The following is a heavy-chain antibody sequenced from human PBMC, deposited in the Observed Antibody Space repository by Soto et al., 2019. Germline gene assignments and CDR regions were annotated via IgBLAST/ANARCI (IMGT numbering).Heavy chain of an antibody. CDR3: AREVQLERLGYYYGMDV. J-gene: IGHJ6*02. Sequence: PGGSLRLSCAASGFTFSSYAMHWVRQAPGKGLERVAVISYDGSNKYYADSVKGRFTISRDNSKNTLYLQMNSLRAEDTAVYYCAREVQLERLGYYYGMDVWGQGTTVTVS. V-gene: IGHV3-30-3*01. CDR2: ISYDGSNK. CDR1: GFTFSSYA. D-gene: IGHD1-1*01.